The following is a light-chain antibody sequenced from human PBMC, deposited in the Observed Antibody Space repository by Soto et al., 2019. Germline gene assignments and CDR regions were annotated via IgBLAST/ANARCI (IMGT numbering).Light chain of an antibody. CDR2: DAS. Sequence: EIVLTQSPATLSLSPGERATLSCRASQSVSSYLAWYQQKPGQAPRLLIYDASNRATGIPARFSGSGSVTDFTLTISSLEPEAFAVYYCQQRSNWPPTFGGGTKVEIK. J-gene: IGKJ4*01. CDR1: QSVSSY. V-gene: IGKV3-11*01. CDR3: QQRSNWPPT.